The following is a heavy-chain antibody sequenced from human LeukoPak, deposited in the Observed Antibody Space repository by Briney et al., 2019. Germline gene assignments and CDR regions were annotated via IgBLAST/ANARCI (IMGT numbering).Heavy chain of an antibody. J-gene: IGHJ4*02. V-gene: IGHV4-4*07. Sequence: AETLSLTCTVSGFSISSYYWSWIRQPAGKGLEWMGRIYNSGTTNYNRSLERRVTIALHTSKNQFSLKLSSVTAVDTGVYYCARGGQMGRIDYWGQGTLVTVSS. D-gene: IGHD5-24*01. CDR1: GFSISSYY. CDR2: IYNSGTT. CDR3: ARGGQMGRIDY.